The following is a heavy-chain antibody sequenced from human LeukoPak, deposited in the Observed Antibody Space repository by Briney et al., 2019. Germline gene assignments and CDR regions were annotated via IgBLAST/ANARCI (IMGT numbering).Heavy chain of an antibody. CDR2: ISYDGSNK. Sequence: GGSLRLSCAASGFTFSSYGMHWVRQAPGKGLEWVAVISYDGSNKYYADSVKGRFTISRDNSKNTLYLQMNSLRAEDTAVYYCAKAEAYYYDSNGYFIDYWGQGTLVTVSS. J-gene: IGHJ4*02. D-gene: IGHD3-22*01. V-gene: IGHV3-30*18. CDR3: AKAEAYYYDSNGYFIDY. CDR1: GFTFSSYG.